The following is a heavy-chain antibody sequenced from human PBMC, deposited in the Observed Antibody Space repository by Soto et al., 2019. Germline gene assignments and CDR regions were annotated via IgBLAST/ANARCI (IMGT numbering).Heavy chain of an antibody. J-gene: IGHJ4*02. CDR1: GGTFSSYA. D-gene: IGHD2-2*01. CDR3: ASGSVPGSAFDY. CDR2: IIPIFGTA. V-gene: IGHV1-69*06. Sequence: SVKVSCKASGGTFSSYAISWVRQAPGQGLEWMGGIIPIFGTANYAQKFQGRVTVTADKSTSTAYMELSSLRSEDTAVYYCASGSVPGSAFDYWGQGTLVTVS.